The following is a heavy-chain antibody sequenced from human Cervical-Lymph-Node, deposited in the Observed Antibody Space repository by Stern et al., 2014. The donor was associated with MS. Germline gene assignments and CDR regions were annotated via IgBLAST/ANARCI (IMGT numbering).Heavy chain of an antibody. CDR1: GFSLNTGGVG. Sequence: QVTLKESGPTLVKPTQTLTLTCTFSGFSLNTGGVGVGWIRQPPGKALEWLALIYWDDSKQCSPSLETRLTLTKDTSKNQVVLTMTDVDTVDTATYFCAHRPRVGVVTDYFDYWGQGALVTVSS. J-gene: IGHJ4*02. CDR3: AHRPRVGVVTDYFDY. V-gene: IGHV2-5*02. CDR2: IYWDDSK. D-gene: IGHD3-3*01.